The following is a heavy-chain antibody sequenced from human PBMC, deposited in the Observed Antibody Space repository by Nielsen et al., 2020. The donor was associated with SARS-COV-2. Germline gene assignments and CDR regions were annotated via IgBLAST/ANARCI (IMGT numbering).Heavy chain of an antibody. J-gene: IGHJ6*02. CDR2: IDWDDDK. CDR1: GFSLSTSGMC. CDR3: ARMRGQLLDYYGMDV. Sequence: SGPTLVKPTQTLTLTCTFSGFSLSTSGMCVSWIRQPPGKALEWLALIDWDDDKYYSTSLKTRLTISKDTSKNQVVLTMTNMDPVDTATYYCARMRGQLLDYYGMDVWGQGTTVTVSS. D-gene: IGHD6-6*01. V-gene: IGHV2-70*01.